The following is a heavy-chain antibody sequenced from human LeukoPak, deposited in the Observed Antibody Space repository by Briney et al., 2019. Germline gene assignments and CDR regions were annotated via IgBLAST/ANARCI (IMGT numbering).Heavy chain of an antibody. CDR3: AKDGKTRNWNYYQAKPVY. V-gene: IGHV3-30*04. CDR1: GFTFSSYA. Sequence: PGGSLRLSCAASGFTFSSYAMHWVRQAPGKGLEWVAVISYNGINEYYADSVKGRFTISRDNSKSTLLLQMNSLRAEDTAVYYCAKDGKTRNWNYYQAKPVYWGQGTLVTVSS. J-gene: IGHJ4*02. D-gene: IGHD1-7*01. CDR2: ISYNGINE.